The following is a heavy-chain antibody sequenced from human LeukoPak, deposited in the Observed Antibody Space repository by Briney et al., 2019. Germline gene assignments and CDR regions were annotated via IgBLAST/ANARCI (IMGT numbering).Heavy chain of an antibody. Sequence: ASVKVSCKASGYTFTSYDINWVRQATGQGLEWMGWMNPNSGNTGYAQKFQGRVTVTRNTSISTAYMELSSLRSEDTAVYYCARGRSKRFLEWLSIYYFDYWGQGTLVTVSS. D-gene: IGHD3-3*01. CDR2: MNPNSGNT. V-gene: IGHV1-8*01. CDR1: GYTFTSYD. CDR3: ARGRSKRFLEWLSIYYFDY. J-gene: IGHJ4*02.